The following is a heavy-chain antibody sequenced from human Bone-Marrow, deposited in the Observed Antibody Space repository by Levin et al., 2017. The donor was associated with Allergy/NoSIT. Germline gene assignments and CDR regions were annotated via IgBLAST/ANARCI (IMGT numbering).Heavy chain of an antibody. CDR2: INWNGGST. CDR3: ARGMAGEGSDDNSHELDF. V-gene: IGHV3-20*04. Sequence: PGGSLRLSCAASGFTFDDYVMSWVRQAPGKGLEWVSGINWNGGSTGYADSVKGRFSIFRDNAKNSLFLQMDSLRAEDTAFYYCARGMAGEGSDDNSHELDFWGQGTLVTVSS. J-gene: IGHJ4*02. CDR1: GFTFDDYV. D-gene: IGHD3-10*01.